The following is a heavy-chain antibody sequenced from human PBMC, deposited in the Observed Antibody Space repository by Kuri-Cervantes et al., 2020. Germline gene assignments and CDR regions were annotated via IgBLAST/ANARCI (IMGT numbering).Heavy chain of an antibody. CDR1: GFTVSSNY. V-gene: IGHV3-66*02. Sequence: GGSLRLSCAASGFTVSSNYMSWARQAPGKGLEWVSVIYSGGSTYYADSVKGRFTISRDNSKNTLYLQMNSLRAEDTAVYYCARDWRLRYFDWLDYGMDVWGQGTTVTVSS. CDR3: ARDWRLRYFDWLDYGMDV. CDR2: IYSGGST. D-gene: IGHD3-9*01. J-gene: IGHJ6*02.